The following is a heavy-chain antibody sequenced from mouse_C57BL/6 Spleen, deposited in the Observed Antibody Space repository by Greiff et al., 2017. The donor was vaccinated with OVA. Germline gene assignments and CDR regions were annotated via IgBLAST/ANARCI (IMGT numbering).Heavy chain of an antibody. CDR2: INYDGSST. CDR1: GFTFSDYY. J-gene: IGHJ2*01. V-gene: IGHV5-16*01. CDR3: ARGWRYYFDY. Sequence: EVQRVESEGGLVQPGRSMKLSCTASGFTFSDYYMAWVRQVPEKGLEWVANINYDGSSTYYLDSLKSRFIISRDNAKNILYLQMSSLKSEDTATYYCARGWRYYFDYWGQGTTLTVSS.